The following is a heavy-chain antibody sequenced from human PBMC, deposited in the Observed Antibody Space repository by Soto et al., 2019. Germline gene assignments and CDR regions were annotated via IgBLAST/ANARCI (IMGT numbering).Heavy chain of an antibody. V-gene: IGHV3-33*03. CDR1: GFTFSSYG. CDR2: IWYDGSNK. CDR3: AKGWNYVPWFDP. J-gene: IGHJ5*02. D-gene: IGHD1-7*01. Sequence: QVQLVESGGGVVQPGRSLRLSCAASGFTFSSYGMHWVRQAPGKGLEWVADIWYDGSNKYYADSVKGRFTISRDNSKNTLYPQINSLRPQDTAVYYCAKGWNYVPWFDPWGQGNLVTVLS.